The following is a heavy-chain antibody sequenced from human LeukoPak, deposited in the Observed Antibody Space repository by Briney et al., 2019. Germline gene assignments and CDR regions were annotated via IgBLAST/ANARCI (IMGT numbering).Heavy chain of an antibody. CDR2: ISGSGSII. Sequence: PGGSLRLSCAASGFTFSSYEMNWVRQAPGKGLEWVSYISGSGSIIYYADSVKGRFTVSRDNARNSLYLQMNSLRAEDTALYYCARDLRCGGDCPGYWGQGTLVTVSS. CDR3: ARDLRCGGDCPGY. J-gene: IGHJ4*02. D-gene: IGHD2-21*02. V-gene: IGHV3-48*03. CDR1: GFTFSSYE.